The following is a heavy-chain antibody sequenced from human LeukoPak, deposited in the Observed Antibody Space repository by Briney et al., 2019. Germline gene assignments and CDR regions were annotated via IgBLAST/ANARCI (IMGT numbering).Heavy chain of an antibody. J-gene: IGHJ3*02. CDR3: ARESSSYAFDI. Sequence: GGSLRLSCAASGFTFSDYYMSWIRQAPGKGLEWVSYISSSSSYTKYADSVKGRFTISRDNAKNSLYLQMNSLRAEDTAVYYCARESSSYAFDIWGQGTMVTVSS. CDR1: GFTFSDYY. D-gene: IGHD6-13*01. CDR2: ISSSSSYT. V-gene: IGHV3-11*06.